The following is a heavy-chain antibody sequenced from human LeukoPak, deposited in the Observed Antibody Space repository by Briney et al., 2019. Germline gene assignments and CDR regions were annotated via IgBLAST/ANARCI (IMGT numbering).Heavy chain of an antibody. D-gene: IGHD6-13*01. V-gene: IGHV1-2*02. J-gene: IGHJ4*02. CDR1: GYTFTGYY. Sequence: GASVKVSCKASGYTFTGYYMHWVRQAPGQGLEWMGWINPNSGGTNYAQEFQGRVTMTRDTSISTAYMELSRLRSDDTAVYYCARASIAAADPVDYWGQGTLVTVSS. CDR2: INPNSGGT. CDR3: ARASIAAADPVDY.